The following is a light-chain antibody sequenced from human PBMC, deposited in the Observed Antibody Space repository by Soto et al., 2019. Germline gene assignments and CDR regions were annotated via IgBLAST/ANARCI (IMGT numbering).Light chain of an antibody. Sequence: QSALTQPPSVSAAPGQKVTISCSGSSSNIGNNYVSWYQQLPGTAPKLLIYDNNKRPSGIPDRFSGSKSGTSASLAISGLRSEDEADYYCAAWDDSLSGVVFGGGTKLTVL. CDR1: SSNIGNNY. J-gene: IGLJ2*01. CDR3: AAWDDSLSGVV. V-gene: IGLV1-51*01. CDR2: DNN.